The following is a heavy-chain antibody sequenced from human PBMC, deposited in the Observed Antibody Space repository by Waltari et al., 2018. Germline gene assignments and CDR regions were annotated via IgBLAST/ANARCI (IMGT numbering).Heavy chain of an antibody. CDR2: IDSGGNT. D-gene: IGHD3-10*01. CDR3: AREWFGEQTRGAFDI. CDR1: GFTVNSNQ. V-gene: IGHV3-53*01. Sequence: EVQLVESGGGLIQPRGSLRLSCAASGFTVNSNQMSWVRQAPGKGLEWVSGIDSGGNTYYAYSLKGRLTISRDNSKNTLYLQMNGLRAEDTAVYYWAREWFGEQTRGAFDIWGQGTMVTVSS. J-gene: IGHJ3*02.